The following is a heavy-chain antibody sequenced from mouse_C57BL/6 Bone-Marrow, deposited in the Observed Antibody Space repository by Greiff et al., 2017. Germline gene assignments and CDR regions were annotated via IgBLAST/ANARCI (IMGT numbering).Heavy chain of an antibody. Sequence: VQLVESGAELARPGASVKMSCKASGYTFTSYTMHWVKQRPGQGLEWIGYFNPSSGYTKYNQKFKDKATLTADKSSSTAYMQLSSLTSEDTAVYYGARSKDYDRRYFDYWGQGTTLTVSS. CDR2: FNPSSGYT. CDR3: ARSKDYDRRYFDY. J-gene: IGHJ2*01. V-gene: IGHV1-4*01. D-gene: IGHD2-4*01. CDR1: GYTFTSYT.